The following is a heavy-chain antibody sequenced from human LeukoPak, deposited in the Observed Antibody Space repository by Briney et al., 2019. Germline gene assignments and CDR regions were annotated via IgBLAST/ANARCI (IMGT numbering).Heavy chain of an antibody. J-gene: IGHJ6*02. CDR1: GGSISSYY. CDR3: ARDYNGMDV. Sequence: PSETLSLTCTVSGGSISSYYWSWILQPPGKGLEWIGYIYYSGSTNYNPSLKSRVTISVDTSKNQFSLKLSSVTAADTAVYYCARDYNGMDVWGQGATVTVSS. CDR2: IYYSGST. V-gene: IGHV4-59*01.